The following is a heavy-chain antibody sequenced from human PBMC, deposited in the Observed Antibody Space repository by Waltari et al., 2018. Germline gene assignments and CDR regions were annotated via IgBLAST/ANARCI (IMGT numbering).Heavy chain of an antibody. CDR2: ISTASGNP. V-gene: IGHV7-4-1*02. CDR3: ARDRVVGATDWGY. J-gene: IGHJ4*02. CDR1: GYTFTNCS. D-gene: IGHD1-26*01. Sequence: QLQLVQSRSELKKPGASVKIACKASGYTFTNCSVDWVRQAPGQGLEWMGWISTASGNPTYARDFTGRFVFSLDTSVSTAYLQITSLKAEDTALYFCARDRVVGATDWGYWGQGTLVTVST.